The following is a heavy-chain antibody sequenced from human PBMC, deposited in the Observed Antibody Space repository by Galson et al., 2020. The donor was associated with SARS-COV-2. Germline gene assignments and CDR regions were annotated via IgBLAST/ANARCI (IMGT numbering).Heavy chain of an antibody. CDR2: IYYSGTT. CDR3: ARHGDGGNTRGGTFDI. J-gene: IGHJ3*02. D-gene: IGHD2-15*01. Sequence: SQTLSLTCTVSGDPITRGGHYWSWIRQHPGKGLEWIAYIYYSGTTYYNPSLKSRVAMSVDTSKNQFSLKLSSVTAADTAVYFCARHGDGGNTRGGTFDIWGQGTMVTVSA. CDR1: GDPITRGGHY. V-gene: IGHV4-31*03.